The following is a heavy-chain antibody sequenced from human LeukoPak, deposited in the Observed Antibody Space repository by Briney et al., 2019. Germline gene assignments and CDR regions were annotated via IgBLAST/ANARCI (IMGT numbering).Heavy chain of an antibody. D-gene: IGHD6-19*01. CDR2: ISYDGSNE. Sequence: GGSLRLSCAASGFTFSSYVMHWVRQAPGKGLEGVAIISYDGSNEYYADSVRGRFTISRDNSKNTLYLQMNSLRAEDTAVYYCAKKGYSFGWRDTYYFDYWGQGTLVTVSS. CDR3: AKKGYSFGWRDTYYFDY. V-gene: IGHV3-30*04. CDR1: GFTFSSYV. J-gene: IGHJ4*02.